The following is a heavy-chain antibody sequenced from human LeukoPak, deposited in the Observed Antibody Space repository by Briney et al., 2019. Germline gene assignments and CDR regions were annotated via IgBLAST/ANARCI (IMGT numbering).Heavy chain of an antibody. CDR2: MNPNSGNT. D-gene: IGHD3-9*01. V-gene: IGHV1-8*03. CDR1: GYTFTSYD. CDR3: ARGSGYDILTGYYRGYYYYYYMDV. J-gene: IGHJ6*03. Sequence: VASVKVSCKASGYTFTSYDINWVRQATGQGLEWMGWMNPNSGNTGYAQKFQGRVTITRNTSISTAYMELSSLRSEDTAVYCCARGSGYDILTGYYRGYYYYYYMDVWGKGTTVTVSS.